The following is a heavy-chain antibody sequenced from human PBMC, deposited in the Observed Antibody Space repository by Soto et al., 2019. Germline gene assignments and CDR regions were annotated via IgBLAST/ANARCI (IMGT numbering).Heavy chain of an antibody. Sequence: PSETLSLTCSVSGGSVNVNNYYWGWVRQPPGKGLEWIGSVSFSGTTYYSPSLKGRVTISVDTSKNQFSLKLSSVTAADTAVYYCARQGREYYFDYWGQGTLVTVS. CDR3: ARQGREYYFDY. D-gene: IGHD3-10*01. CDR2: VSFSGTT. CDR1: GGSVNVNNYY. J-gene: IGHJ4*02. V-gene: IGHV4-39*01.